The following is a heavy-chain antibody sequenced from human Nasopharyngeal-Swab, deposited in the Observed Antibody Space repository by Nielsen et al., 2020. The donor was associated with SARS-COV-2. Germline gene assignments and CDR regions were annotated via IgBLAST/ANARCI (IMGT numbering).Heavy chain of an antibody. J-gene: IGHJ4*02. CDR2: IWYDGTNK. V-gene: IGHV3-33*01. CDR1: GFSVTSHG. Sequence: GGSLRLSCKASGFSVTSHGMHWVRQAPGKGLEWVAVIWYDGTNKFYADSVKGRFTISRDNSKNTLYLQMNRLRAEDTAMYYCHLSSGYDGYINYWGQGTLVTVSS. D-gene: IGHD3-22*01. CDR3: HLSSGYDGYINY.